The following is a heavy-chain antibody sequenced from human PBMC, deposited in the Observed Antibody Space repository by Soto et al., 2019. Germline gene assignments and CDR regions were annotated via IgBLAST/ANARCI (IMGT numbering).Heavy chain of an antibody. CDR1: GGSISSYY. D-gene: IGHD3-16*01. CDR3: ARVRADGGFDTGWFDP. CDR2: IYYSGST. V-gene: IGHV4-59*01. Sequence: AETLSLTCTVSGGSISSYYWSWIRQPPGKGLEWIGYIYYSGSTNYNPSLKSRVTISVDTSKNQFSLKLSSVTAADTAVYYCARVRADGGFDTGWFDPWGQGTLVTVSS. J-gene: IGHJ5*02.